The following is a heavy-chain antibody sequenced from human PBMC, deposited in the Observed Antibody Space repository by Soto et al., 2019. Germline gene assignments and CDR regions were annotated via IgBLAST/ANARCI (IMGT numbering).Heavy chain of an antibody. D-gene: IGHD6-13*01. V-gene: IGHV4-30-2*01. Sequence: SETLSLTCAVSGGSISSGGYSWSWIRQPPGKGLEWIGYIYHSGSTYYNPSLKSRVTISVDRSKNQFSLKLSSVAAADTAVYYCARGRIAAAGWFDPWGQGTLVTVSS. J-gene: IGHJ5*02. CDR1: GGSISSGGYS. CDR3: ARGRIAAAGWFDP. CDR2: IYHSGST.